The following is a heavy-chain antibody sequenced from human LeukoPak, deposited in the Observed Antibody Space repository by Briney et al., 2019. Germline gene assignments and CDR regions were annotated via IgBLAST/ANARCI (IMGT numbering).Heavy chain of an antibody. CDR2: INPNSGGT. J-gene: IGHJ5*02. V-gene: IGHV1-2*02. CDR3: ARDPVDIVATRSWFDP. Sequence: DSVKVSCKASGYTFTGYYMHWVRQAPGQGLEWMGWINPNSGGTNYAQKFQGRVTMTRDTSISTAYMELSRLRSDDTAVYYCARDPVDIVATRSWFDPWAGEPWSPSPQ. CDR1: GYTFTGYY. D-gene: IGHD5-12*01.